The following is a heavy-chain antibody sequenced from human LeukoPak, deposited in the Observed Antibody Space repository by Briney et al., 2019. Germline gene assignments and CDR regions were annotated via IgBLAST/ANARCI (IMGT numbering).Heavy chain of an antibody. Sequence: GGSLRLSCAASGFTFSSNWMHCVRQAPGKGLVWVSRIISNENSATYADSVKGRFTISRDNAKNTLYLQMNSLRAEDTAVYYCVRGGIASAFDIWGQGTMVTVSS. CDR2: IISNENSA. CDR3: VRGGIASAFDI. D-gene: IGHD6-13*01. CDR1: GFTFSSNW. V-gene: IGHV3-74*01. J-gene: IGHJ3*02.